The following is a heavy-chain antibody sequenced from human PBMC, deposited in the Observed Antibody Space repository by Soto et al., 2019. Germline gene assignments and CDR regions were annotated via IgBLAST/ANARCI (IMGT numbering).Heavy chain of an antibody. CDR3: ARDRRCMTTVVTPFDY. CDR1: GFTFSSYA. V-gene: IGHV3-23*01. Sequence: EVQLLESGGGLVQPGGSLRLSCAASGFTFSSYAMSWVRQAPGKGLEWVSAISGSGGSTYYADSVKGRFTISRDNSKNTLHLPINRLRAEDTAVYYCARDRRCMTTVVTPFDYWGQGTLVTVCS. CDR2: ISGSGGST. D-gene: IGHD4-17*01. J-gene: IGHJ4*02.